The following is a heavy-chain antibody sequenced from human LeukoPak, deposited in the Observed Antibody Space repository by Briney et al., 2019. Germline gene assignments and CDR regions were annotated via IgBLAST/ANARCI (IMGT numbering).Heavy chain of an antibody. J-gene: IGHJ5*02. CDR2: IYHSGST. Sequence: SETLSLTCGVSGGSISNYWAWIRQAPGKGLEWIGEIYHSGSTNYNPSLKSRVTISVDKSKNQFSLKLSSVTAADTAVYYCAICGGDCSWFDPWGQGTLVTVSS. CDR1: GGSISNY. D-gene: IGHD2-21*02. CDR3: AICGGDCSWFDP. V-gene: IGHV4/OR15-8*01.